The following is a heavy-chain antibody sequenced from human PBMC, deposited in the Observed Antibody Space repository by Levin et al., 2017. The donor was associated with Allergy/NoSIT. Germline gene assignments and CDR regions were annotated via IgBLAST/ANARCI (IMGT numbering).Heavy chain of an antibody. Sequence: TSSETLSLTCTVSGGSISSRGYYWSWIRQHPGKGLEWIGYIYYSGTTYYNPSLRSRVTISVDTSKNQFSLKLSSVTAADAAVYYCARVMLSTYYYMDGWGKGTTVTVSS. CDR2: IYYSGTT. V-gene: IGHV4-31*03. D-gene: IGHD3-16*01. CDR1: GGSISSRGYY. J-gene: IGHJ6*03. CDR3: ARVMLSTYYYMDG.